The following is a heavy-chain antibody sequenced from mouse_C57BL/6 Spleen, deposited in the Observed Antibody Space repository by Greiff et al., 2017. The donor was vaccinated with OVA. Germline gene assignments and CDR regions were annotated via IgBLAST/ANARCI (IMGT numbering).Heavy chain of an antibody. CDR1: GFSLTSYG. V-gene: IGHV2-3*01. CDR2: IWGDGST. D-gene: IGHD2-4*01. Sequence: VKLMESGPGLVAPSQSLSITCTVSGFSLTSYGVSWVRQPPGKGLEWLGVIWGDGSTNYHSALISRLSISKDNSKSQVFLKLTSLQTDDTATYYFAPYDYGAGFAYWGQGTLVTVSA. J-gene: IGHJ3*01. CDR3: APYDYGAGFAY.